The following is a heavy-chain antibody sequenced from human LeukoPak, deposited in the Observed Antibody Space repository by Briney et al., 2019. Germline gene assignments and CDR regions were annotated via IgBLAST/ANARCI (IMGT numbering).Heavy chain of an antibody. V-gene: IGHV1-8*01. CDR3: ARAADCSSTSCYFYWFDP. CDR2: MNPNSGNT. CDR1: GYTFTSYD. D-gene: IGHD2-2*01. J-gene: IGHJ5*02. Sequence: ASVKVSCKASGYTFTSYDINWVRQATGQGLEWMGWMNPNSGNTGYAQKFQGRVTMTRNTSISTAYMELSSLRSEDTAVYYCARAADCSSTSCYFYWFDPRGQGTLVTVSS.